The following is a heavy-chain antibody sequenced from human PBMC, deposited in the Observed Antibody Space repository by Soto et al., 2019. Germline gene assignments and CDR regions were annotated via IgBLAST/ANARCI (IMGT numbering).Heavy chain of an antibody. Sequence: ASVKVSCAASGFTFSNYAMDWVRQASGKVLEYVSGISSNGVGTYYADSVKGRFTISRDNAKNSLYLQMNSLRAEDTAVYYCARGTKEVSYYYYYMDIWGKGTTVTVSS. CDR2: ISSNGVGT. V-gene: IGHV3-64*04. J-gene: IGHJ6*03. CDR1: GFTFSNYA. CDR3: ARGTKEVSYYYYYMDI.